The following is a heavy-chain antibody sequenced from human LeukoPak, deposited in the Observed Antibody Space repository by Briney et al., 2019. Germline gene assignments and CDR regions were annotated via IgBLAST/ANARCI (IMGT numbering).Heavy chain of an antibody. CDR3: ARRRGDY. J-gene: IGHJ4*02. Sequence: SETLSLTCTVSGGSISSYYWSWIRQPPGKGLEWIGYIYYSGSTNYNPSLKSRVTISVDTSKNQFSLKLSSVTAADTAVYYCARRRGDYWGQGTLVTVSS. V-gene: IGHV4-59*08. CDR1: GGSISSYY. CDR2: IYYSGST. D-gene: IGHD3-16*01.